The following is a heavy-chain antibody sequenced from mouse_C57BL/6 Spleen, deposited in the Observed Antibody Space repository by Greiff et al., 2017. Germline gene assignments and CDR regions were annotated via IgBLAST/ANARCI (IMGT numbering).Heavy chain of an antibody. V-gene: IGHV1-54*01. J-gene: IGHJ3*01. Sequence: QVQLKESGAELVRPGTSVKVSCKASGYAFTNYLIEWVKQRPGQGLEWIGVINPGSGGTNYNEKFKGKATLTADKSSSTAYMQLSSLTSEDSAVYFCARDEYDYGFAYWGQGTLVTVSA. CDR2: INPGSGGT. CDR1: GYAFTNYL. CDR3: ARDEYDYGFAY. D-gene: IGHD2-4*01.